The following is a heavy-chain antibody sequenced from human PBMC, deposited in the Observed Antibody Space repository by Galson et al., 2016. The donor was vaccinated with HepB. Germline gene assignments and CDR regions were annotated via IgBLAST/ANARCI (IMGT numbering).Heavy chain of an antibody. CDR1: GFSFSSYA. Sequence: SLRLSCAGSGFSFSSYAMDWVRQAPGKGLEHLSAISRSGGRTYYADSGKGRFTISRDNSKNTLYLQMSSLRPEDTAIYYCVKLIHSSGDPEWFSHYYKDVWGKGTTVIVSS. J-gene: IGHJ6*03. CDR2: ISRSGGRT. D-gene: IGHD3-3*01. V-gene: IGHV3-64D*06. CDR3: VKLIHSSGDPEWFSHYYKDV.